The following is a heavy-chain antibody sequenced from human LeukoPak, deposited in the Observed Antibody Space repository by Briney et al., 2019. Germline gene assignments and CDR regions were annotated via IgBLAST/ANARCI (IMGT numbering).Heavy chain of an antibody. J-gene: IGHJ4*02. Sequence: SVKVSCKASGGTFSSYAISWVRQAPGQGLEWMGRISPILGIANYAQKFQGRVTITADKSTSTAYMELSSLRSEDTAVYYCADESGFIDYWGQGTLVTVSS. CDR3: ADESGFIDY. CDR1: GGTFSSYA. V-gene: IGHV1-69*04. D-gene: IGHD3-22*01. CDR2: ISPILGIA.